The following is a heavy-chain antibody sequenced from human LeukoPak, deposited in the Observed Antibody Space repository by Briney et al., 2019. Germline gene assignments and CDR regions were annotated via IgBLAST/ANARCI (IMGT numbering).Heavy chain of an antibody. CDR3: ARYYTITENHGMDV. D-gene: IGHD3-3*01. Sequence: GGSLRLSCAASGFTFSSYWMHWVRQAPGKGLVWVSRINSDGSSTSYADSVKDRFTISRDNAKNTLYLQMNSLTAEDTAVYYCARYYTITENHGMDVWGQGTTVTVSS. CDR2: INSDGSST. CDR1: GFTFSSYW. V-gene: IGHV3-74*01. J-gene: IGHJ6*02.